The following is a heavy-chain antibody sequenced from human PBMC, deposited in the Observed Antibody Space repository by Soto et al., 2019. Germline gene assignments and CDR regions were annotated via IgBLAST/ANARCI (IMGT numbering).Heavy chain of an antibody. CDR3: ARERPDGSRLDP. D-gene: IGHD6-13*01. CDR2: IYYSGSP. V-gene: IGHV4-30-4*01. Sequence: QVQLQESGPGLVKPSQTLSLTCTVSGGSISNGDYYWSWIRQPPGKGLEWIGDIYYSGSPYYNPSLKSRVTVSVDTSKNQFSLKLSSETAADTAVYYCARERPDGSRLDPWGQGTLVTVSS. J-gene: IGHJ5*02. CDR1: GGSISNGDYY.